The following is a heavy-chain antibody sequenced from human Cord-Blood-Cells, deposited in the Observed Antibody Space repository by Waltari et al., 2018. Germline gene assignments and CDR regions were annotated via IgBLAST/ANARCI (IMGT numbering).Heavy chain of an antibody. CDR2: IYSGGST. CDR3: ASEGAFDI. Sequence: EVLLVESGGGLIQPGGSRRLSCGVSAFAVSSNYMSWARQAPGKGLEWVSVIYSGGSTYYADSVKGRFTISRDNSKNTLYLQMNSLRAEDTAVYYCASEGAFDIWGQGTMVTVSS. J-gene: IGHJ3*02. V-gene: IGHV3-53*01. CDR1: AFAVSSNY.